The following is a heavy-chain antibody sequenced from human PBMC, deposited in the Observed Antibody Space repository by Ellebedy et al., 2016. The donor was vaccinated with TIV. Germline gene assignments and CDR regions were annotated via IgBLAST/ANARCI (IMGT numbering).Heavy chain of an antibody. Sequence: MPSETLSLTCTVSGGSVSTSTYYWVWIRQPPGKGLEWIGISHYTGNTYYNPSLKSRVAISVDTSKNQFSLNLTSVTAADKAVYYCARDHDDWGQGTLVTVSS. V-gene: IGHV4-39*07. CDR3: ARDHDD. CDR2: SHYTGNT. J-gene: IGHJ4*02. CDR1: GGSVSTSTYY.